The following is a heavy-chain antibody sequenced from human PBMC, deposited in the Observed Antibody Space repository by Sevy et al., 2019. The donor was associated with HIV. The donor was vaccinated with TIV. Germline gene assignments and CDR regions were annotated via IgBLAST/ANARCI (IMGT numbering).Heavy chain of an antibody. D-gene: IGHD3-16*01. CDR1: GFNFSTYA. V-gene: IGHV3-30*09. J-gene: IGHJ4*02. Sequence: GGSLRLSCSVSGFNFSTYAMHWVRQAPGKGLEWVAVISSDDIRKYYGASVRGRFAISRDNSNNTLSLQMNSLRIEDTAVYYCARDARGDAAQPEYWGQGTLVTVSS. CDR2: ISSDDIRK. CDR3: ARDARGDAAQPEY.